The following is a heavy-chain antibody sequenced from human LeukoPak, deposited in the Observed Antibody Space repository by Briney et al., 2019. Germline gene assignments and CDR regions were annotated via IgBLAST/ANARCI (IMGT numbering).Heavy chain of an antibody. V-gene: IGHV3-33*01. CDR1: GFTFSSYG. Sequence: GGSLRLSCAASGFTFSSYGMHWVRQAPGKGLEWVAVIWYDGSNKYYADSVKGRFTISTDNSKNTLYLQMNSLRAEDTAVYYCARGGERLAATRYWGQGTLVTVSS. J-gene: IGHJ4*02. CDR3: ARGGERLAATRY. D-gene: IGHD6-13*01. CDR2: IWYDGSNK.